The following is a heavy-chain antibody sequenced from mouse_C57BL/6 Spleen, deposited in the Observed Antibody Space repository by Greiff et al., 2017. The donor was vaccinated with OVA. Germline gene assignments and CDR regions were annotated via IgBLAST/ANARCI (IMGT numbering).Heavy chain of an antibody. CDR2: IDPSDSYT. CDR3: ARGGAAQSYFDD. D-gene: IGHD3-2*02. CDR1: GYTFTSYW. Sequence: VKLQQPGAELVMPGASVKLSCKASGYTFTSYWMHWVKQRPGQGLEWIGEIDPSDSYTNYNQKFKGKSTLTVDKSSSTAYMQLSSLTSEDSAVYYCARGGAAQSYFDDWGKGTTLTVSS. J-gene: IGHJ2*01. V-gene: IGHV1-69*01.